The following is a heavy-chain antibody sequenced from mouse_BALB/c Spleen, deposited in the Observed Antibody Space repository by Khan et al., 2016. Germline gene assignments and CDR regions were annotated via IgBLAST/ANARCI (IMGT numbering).Heavy chain of an antibody. Sequence: QVQLQQSGAELVKAGASVKMSCKASGYTFTSYWMHWVKQRLGQGLAWFAETNPTNGRTYYNEKFKSKATLTVDKSSSTAYMLLSGPTFEDSAVYYCARIKKIVATYFGYWGQGTTLTVSS. J-gene: IGHJ2*01. CDR1: GYTFTSYW. D-gene: IGHD1-1*01. CDR3: ARIKKIVATYFGY. V-gene: IGHV1S81*02. CDR2: TNPTNGRT.